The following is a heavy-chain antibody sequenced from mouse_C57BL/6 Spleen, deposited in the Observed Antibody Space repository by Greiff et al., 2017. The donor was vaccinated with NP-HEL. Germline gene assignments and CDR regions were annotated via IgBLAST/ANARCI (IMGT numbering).Heavy chain of an antibody. CDR3: ARREVTTVGFDY. CDR1: GYAFSSSW. J-gene: IGHJ2*01. D-gene: IGHD1-1*01. Sequence: VNVVESGPELVKPGPSVKISCKASGYAFSSSWMNWVKQRPGKGLEWIGRIYPGDGDTNYNGKFKGKATLTADKSSSTAYMQLSSLTSEDSAVYFCARREVTTVGFDYWGQGTTLTVSS. V-gene: IGHV1-82*01. CDR2: IYPGDGDT.